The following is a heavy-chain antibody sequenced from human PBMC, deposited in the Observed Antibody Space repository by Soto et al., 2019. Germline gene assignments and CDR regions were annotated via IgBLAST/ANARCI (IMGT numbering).Heavy chain of an antibody. CDR3: ARGIAAAGTIYYYYGMDV. V-gene: IGHV4-34*01. CDR2: INHSGST. D-gene: IGHD6-13*01. J-gene: IGHJ6*02. CDR1: GGSFSGYY. Sequence: SETLSLTCAVYGGSFSGYYWSWIRQPPGKGLEWIGEINHSGSTNYNPSLKSRVTISVDTSKNQFSLKLSSVTAADTAVYYCARGIAAAGTIYYYYGMDVWGQGTTVS.